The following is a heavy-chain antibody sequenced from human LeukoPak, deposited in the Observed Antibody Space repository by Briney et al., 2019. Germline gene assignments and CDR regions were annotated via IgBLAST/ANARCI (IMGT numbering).Heavy chain of an antibody. V-gene: IGHV4-30-4*01. CDR1: GGSISSSDYY. J-gene: IGHJ4*02. CDR2: IHYSGAT. Sequence: SETLSLTCTFSGGSISSSDYYWSWIRQPPGMGLEWIGYIHYSGATYYNPSLKSRVTLSVDTSKNQFSLRLTSVTAADTAVYYCATKPNGDYYFDYWGQGTLVTVSS. CDR3: ATKPNGDYYFDY. D-gene: IGHD4-17*01.